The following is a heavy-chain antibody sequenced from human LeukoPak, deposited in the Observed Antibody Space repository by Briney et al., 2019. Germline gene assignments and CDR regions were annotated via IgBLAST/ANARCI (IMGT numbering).Heavy chain of an antibody. CDR1: GFTFSSYA. D-gene: IGHD3-3*01. J-gene: IGHJ6*03. V-gene: IGHV3-30*04. CDR2: ISYDGSNK. CDR3: AKVARFYDFWSGYPYYYYYYMDV. Sequence: GGSLRLSCAASGFTFSSYAMHWVRQAPGKGLEWVAVISYDGSNKYYADSVKGRFTISRDNSKNTLYLQMNSLRAEDTAVYYCAKVARFYDFWSGYPYYYYYYMDVWGKGTTVTVSS.